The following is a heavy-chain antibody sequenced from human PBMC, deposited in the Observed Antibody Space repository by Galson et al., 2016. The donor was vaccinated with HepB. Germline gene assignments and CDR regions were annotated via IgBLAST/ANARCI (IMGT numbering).Heavy chain of an antibody. D-gene: IGHD1-26*01. Sequence: SETLSLTCAVSGGSISSSNWWSWVRQPPGKGLEWIGEIYHSGSTNYNPSLKSRVTISVDNSKNQFSLKLSSVTAADTAVYYCARIPRIPFGGVGATTSMLYGAFDIWGQGTMVTVSS. CDR2: IYHSGST. CDR3: ARIPRIPFGGVGATTSMLYGAFDI. V-gene: IGHV4-4*02. J-gene: IGHJ3*02. CDR1: GGSISSSNW.